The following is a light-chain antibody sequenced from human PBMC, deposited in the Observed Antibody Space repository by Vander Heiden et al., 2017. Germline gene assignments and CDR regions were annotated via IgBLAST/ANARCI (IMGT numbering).Light chain of an antibody. CDR1: SIDIGSYHL. J-gene: IGLJ3*02. V-gene: IGLV2-23*02. CDR3: CSYAGTNTYWV. Sequence: QSALTQPASVSGSPGPSLTISCPGTSIDIGSYHLVSWYQQHPGKAPKLIIYEVSKRPSGISNRFSGSKSGNTASLTISGLQAEDESDYHCCSYAGTNTYWVFGGGTKLTVL. CDR2: EVS.